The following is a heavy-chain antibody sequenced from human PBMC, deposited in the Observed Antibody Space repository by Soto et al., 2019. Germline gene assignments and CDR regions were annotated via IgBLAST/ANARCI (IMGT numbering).Heavy chain of an antibody. CDR1: GGTFSSHA. J-gene: IGHJ4*02. D-gene: IGHD6-6*01. Sequence: QVHLVQSGAEVTKAGSSVKVSCKASGGTFSSHAFSWVRQAPGQGLEWVGGIIPIFETANYAQEFQGRVTISADVSTNTVILELNNLRSDDTAIYFCAIGDRSSWIGNHWGPGTQVTVS. CDR2: IIPIFETA. CDR3: AIGDRSSWIGNH. V-gene: IGHV1-69*01.